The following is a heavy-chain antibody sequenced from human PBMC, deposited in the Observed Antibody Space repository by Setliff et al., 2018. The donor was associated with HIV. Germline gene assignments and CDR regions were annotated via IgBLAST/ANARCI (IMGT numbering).Heavy chain of an antibody. CDR3: ARGPPFAY. Sequence: SETLSLTCNVSGGSFIGSSFQSTWIRQAPGKGLEWIGAIAYSGTTMYFNHNPSLESRLSLSEDTSRHQFSLKLTSVTADDTGIYYCARGPPFAYWGQGLLVTVSS. CDR2: IAYSGTT. J-gene: IGHJ4*02. CDR1: GGSFIGSSFQ. V-gene: IGHV4-39*07.